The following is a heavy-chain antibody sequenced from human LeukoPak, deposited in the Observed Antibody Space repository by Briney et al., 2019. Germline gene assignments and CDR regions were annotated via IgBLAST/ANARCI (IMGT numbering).Heavy chain of an antibody. CDR2: INPNSGVT. CDR1: GYTFTGYY. J-gene: IGHJ4*02. V-gene: IGHV1-2*02. CDR3: ARVYDYGGTPSFDY. D-gene: IGHD4-23*01. Sequence: EASVKVSCKASGYTFTGYYIHWVRQAPGQGLEYMGWINPNSGVTNYAQKFQGRVTMTRDTSISTAYMELSRLRSDDTAEYYCARVYDYGGTPSFDYWGQGTLVTVSS.